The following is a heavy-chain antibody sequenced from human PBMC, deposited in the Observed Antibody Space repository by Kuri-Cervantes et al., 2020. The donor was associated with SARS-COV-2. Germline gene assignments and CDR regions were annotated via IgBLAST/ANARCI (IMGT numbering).Heavy chain of an antibody. CDR3: AKDSRYYERSSYYSALYYYYGMDV. J-gene: IGHJ6*02. Sequence: SCKASGGTFSSYAMHWVRQAPGKGLEWVALITYDGSHKYYADSVKGRFTISRDNSKSTLDLQMNSLRPEDTAVYFCAKDSRYYERSSYYSALYYYYGMDVWGQGTTVTVSS. D-gene: IGHD3-22*01. CDR2: ITYDGSHK. CDR1: GGTFSSYA. V-gene: IGHV3-30*18.